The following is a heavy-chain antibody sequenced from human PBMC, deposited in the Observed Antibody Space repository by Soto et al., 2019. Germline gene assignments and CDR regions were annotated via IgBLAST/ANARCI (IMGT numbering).Heavy chain of an antibody. V-gene: IGHV3-30*18. CDR1: GFAFSSYG. D-gene: IGHD3-10*01. Sequence: QVQLVESGGGVVQPGRSLRLSCAASGFAFSSYGMHWVRQAPGKGLEWVAVISYDGNNKYNSDSVKGRFTVSRDNSKNRLYLQMNSLRAEDTAVYYCAKDRGFRGGIMDYWGQGTLVTVSS. CDR3: AKDRGFRGGIMDY. J-gene: IGHJ4*02. CDR2: ISYDGNNK.